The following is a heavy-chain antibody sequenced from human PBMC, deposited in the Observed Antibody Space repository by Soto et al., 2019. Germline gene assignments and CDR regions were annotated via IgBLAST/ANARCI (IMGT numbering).Heavy chain of an antibody. Sequence: SVKVSCKTSGGTFSSYAISWVRQAPGQGLEWMGGIVPIVDTATYAQKFQGRVTITADESTSTAYMELSRLRSEDTAVYYCAGGASPFMDYWGQGTLVT. CDR2: IVPIVDTA. J-gene: IGHJ4*02. CDR3: AGGASPFMDY. CDR1: GGTFSSYA. V-gene: IGHV1-69*13. D-gene: IGHD1-26*01.